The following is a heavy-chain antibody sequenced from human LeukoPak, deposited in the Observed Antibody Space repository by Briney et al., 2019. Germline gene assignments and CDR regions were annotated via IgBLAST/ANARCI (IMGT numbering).Heavy chain of an antibody. D-gene: IGHD3-22*01. Sequence: GGSLRLSCAASGFTFSDYAMSWVRQAPGKGLEWLSVISGGSSGSTYYADSVTGRFTVSRDNAKNSLYLQMNSLRAEDTALYYCAKGEYYYDSSGYWRWGQGTLVTVSS. CDR1: GFTFSDYA. CDR2: ISGGSSGST. V-gene: IGHV3-23*01. J-gene: IGHJ4*02. CDR3: AKGEYYYDSSGYWR.